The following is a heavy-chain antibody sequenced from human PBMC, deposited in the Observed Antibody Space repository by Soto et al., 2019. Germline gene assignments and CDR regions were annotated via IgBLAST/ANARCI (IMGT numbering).Heavy chain of an antibody. D-gene: IGHD3-22*01. CDR2: IWYDGSNK. Sequence: QVQLVESGGGVVQPGRSLRLSCVASGFTFSSYVMHWVRQAPGKGLAWVAVIWYDGSNKYYADSVKGRFTISRDNSKNTLYLQMNSLRAEDTAVYYCARPDQYDSSGKGAFDIWGQGAMVTVSS. CDR1: GFTFSSYV. J-gene: IGHJ3*02. CDR3: ARPDQYDSSGKGAFDI. V-gene: IGHV3-33*01.